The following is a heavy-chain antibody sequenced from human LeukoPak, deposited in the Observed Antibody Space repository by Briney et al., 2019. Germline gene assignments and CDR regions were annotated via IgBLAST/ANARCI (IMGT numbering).Heavy chain of an antibody. D-gene: IGHD4-11*01. V-gene: IGHV3-11*04. CDR2: ISSSGSTI. CDR3: ARDPSGKLTNYYYYYMDV. Sequence: GGSLRLSCAASGFTFSDYYMSWIRQAPGKGLEWVSYISSSGSTIYYADSVKGRFTISRDNAKNTLYLQMNSLRAEDTAVYYCARDPSGKLTNYYYYYMDVWGKGTTVTVSS. J-gene: IGHJ6*03. CDR1: GFTFSDYY.